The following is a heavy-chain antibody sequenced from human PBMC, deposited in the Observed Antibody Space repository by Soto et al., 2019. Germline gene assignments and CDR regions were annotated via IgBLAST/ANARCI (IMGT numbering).Heavy chain of an antibody. CDR1: GYSITSDYY. D-gene: IGHD3-10*01. CDR2: IYSGST. Sequence: SETLSLTCAVSGYSITSDYYWGWIRQPPGKGLEWIGSIYSGSTYYNPSLKRRVTISVDTSKNQFSLRLTSVTAADTAMYYCAKKGYYPSGKINLFDSWGQGTLVTVSS. V-gene: IGHV4-38-2*01. J-gene: IGHJ4*02. CDR3: AKKGYYPSGKINLFDS.